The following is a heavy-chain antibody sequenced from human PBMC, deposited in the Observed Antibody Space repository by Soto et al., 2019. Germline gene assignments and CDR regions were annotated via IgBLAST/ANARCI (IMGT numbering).Heavy chain of an antibody. CDR3: SGAESPDTAYFSLY. J-gene: IGHJ4*02. D-gene: IGHD1-26*01. V-gene: IGHV4-30-4*01. Sequence: PSETLSLTCTVSGGSISSGDYYWSWIRQPPGKGLEWIGYIYYSGSTYYNPSLKSRVTISVDTSKNQFSLKLSSVTAADSAVYYCSGAESPDTAYFSLYWGQGTPVTVS. CDR1: GGSISSGDYY. CDR2: IYYSGST.